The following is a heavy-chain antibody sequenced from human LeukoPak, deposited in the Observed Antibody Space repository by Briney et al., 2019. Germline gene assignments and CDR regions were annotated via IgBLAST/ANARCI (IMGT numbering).Heavy chain of an antibody. V-gene: IGHV1-18*04. Sequence: ASVKVSCKPSGYTFNNYGITWVRQAPGQGLEWMGWISAYSGEKDYAQKFQDRVTMTTDTTTKTAYMELRNLKSDDTAFYYCARCSPSRTNSNSYYFETTKKNAFDIWWQGTMVTVSS. J-gene: IGHJ3*02. CDR2: ISAYSGEK. CDR1: GYTFNNYG. D-gene: IGHD3-22*01. CDR3: ARCSPSRTNSNSYYFETTKKNAFDI.